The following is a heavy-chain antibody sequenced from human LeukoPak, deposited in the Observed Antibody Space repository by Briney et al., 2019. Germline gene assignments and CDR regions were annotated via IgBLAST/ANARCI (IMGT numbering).Heavy chain of an antibody. CDR1: GFTFSSYA. CDR3: ARDNSGSHRSFDY. V-gene: IGHV3-30-3*01. J-gene: IGHJ4*02. Sequence: GGSLRLSCAASGFTFSSYAMHWVRQAPGKGLEWVAVISYDGSNKYYADSVKGRFTISRDNSKNTLYLQMNSLRAEDTAVYYCARDNSGSHRSFDYWGQGTLVTVSS. CDR2: ISYDGSNK. D-gene: IGHD1-26*01.